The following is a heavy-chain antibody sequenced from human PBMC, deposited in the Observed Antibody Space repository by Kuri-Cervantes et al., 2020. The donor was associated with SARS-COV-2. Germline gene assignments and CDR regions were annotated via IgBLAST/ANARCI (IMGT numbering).Heavy chain of an antibody. CDR3: ARGGIVGATGSVYFDY. CDR2: ISGRSSYI. V-gene: IGHV3-21*06. CDR1: GGSISSSN. J-gene: IGHJ4*02. D-gene: IGHD1-26*01. Sequence: ETLSLTCAVSGGSISSSNWWSWVRQAPGRGLEWVASISGRSSYIYYADSLKGRFTISRDNANNSVYLQMHGLRAEDTAVYYCARGGIVGATGSVYFDYWAQGTLVTVSS.